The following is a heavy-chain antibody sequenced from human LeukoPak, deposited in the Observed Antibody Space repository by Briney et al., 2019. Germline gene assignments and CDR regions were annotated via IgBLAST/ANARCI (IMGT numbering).Heavy chain of an antibody. CDR2: MNHGGST. CDR1: GGSFSGYY. CDR3: ARDAGGTWFDP. Sequence: SETLSLTCAVYGGSFSGYYGGWIRQPPGNGLEWIGKMNHGGSTNFNPSLKSRVTVSLDMSKNQFSLKLSSATAADTAVYYCARDAGGTWFDPWGQGILVTVSS. J-gene: IGHJ5*02. V-gene: IGHV4-34*01.